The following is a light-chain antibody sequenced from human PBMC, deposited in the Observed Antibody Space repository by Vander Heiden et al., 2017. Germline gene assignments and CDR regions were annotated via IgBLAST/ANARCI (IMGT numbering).Light chain of an antibody. V-gene: IGLV4-69*01. Sequence: QLVLTQSPSASASLGASVKLTCTLSSGHSSYAIAWHQRQPEKGPRYLMKLYIDGSNSTGAAIPDLFSGSSSGADPHPTISSREAEDEDDYYSQTWGTGIWVFGGGTKLTV. CDR1: SGHSSYA. CDR2: LYIDGSN. CDR3: QTWGTGIWV. J-gene: IGLJ3*02.